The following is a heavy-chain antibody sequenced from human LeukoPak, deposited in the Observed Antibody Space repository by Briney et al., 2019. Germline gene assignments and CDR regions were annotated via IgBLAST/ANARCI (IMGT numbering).Heavy chain of an antibody. Sequence: SETLALTCTVSGASIGSYYWSWIRQPPGKGLEWIGYISPNGYTLYTPSLRSRVTISRDTSDNQFSLILSSVTAADTAIYYCTRHDVVPIIGHGMAVWGQGTTVTVSS. D-gene: IGHD2-2*01. J-gene: IGHJ6*02. CDR2: ISPNGYT. V-gene: IGHV4-59*08. CDR3: TRHDVVPIIGHGMAV. CDR1: GASIGSYY.